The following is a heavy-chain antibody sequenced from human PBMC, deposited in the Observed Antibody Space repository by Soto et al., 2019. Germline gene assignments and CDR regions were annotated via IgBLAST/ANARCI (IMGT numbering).Heavy chain of an antibody. Sequence: VQLVESGGGVVQPGRSLRLSCAASGFTFSSYAMSWVRQAPGKGLEWVSAISGSGGSTYYADSVKGRFTISRDNSKNTLYLQMNSLRAEDTAVYYCAKIGLGFGVVISYFDYWGQGTLVTVSS. D-gene: IGHD3-3*01. CDR2: ISGSGGST. V-gene: IGHV3-23*04. CDR3: AKIGLGFGVVISYFDY. CDR1: GFTFSSYA. J-gene: IGHJ4*02.